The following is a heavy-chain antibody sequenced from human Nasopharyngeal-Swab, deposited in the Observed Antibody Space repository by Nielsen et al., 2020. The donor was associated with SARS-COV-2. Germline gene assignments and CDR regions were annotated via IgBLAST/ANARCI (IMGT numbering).Heavy chain of an antibody. V-gene: IGHV3-74*01. Sequence: GGSMRLSCAASGFTFSSYWMHWVRQAPGKGLVWVSRINSDGSSTSYADSVKGRFTISRDNAKNTLYLQMNSLRAEDTAVYYCARDRNGDYGDYWGQGTLVTVSS. D-gene: IGHD4-17*01. CDR3: ARDRNGDYGDY. J-gene: IGHJ4*02. CDR2: INSDGSST. CDR1: GFTFSSYW.